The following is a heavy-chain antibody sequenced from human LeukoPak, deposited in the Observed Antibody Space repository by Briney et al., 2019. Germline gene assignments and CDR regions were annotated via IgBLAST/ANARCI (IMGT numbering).Heavy chain of an antibody. J-gene: IGHJ6*03. CDR3: ARDPYNGAYSEGYYYYYMDV. D-gene: IGHD1-1*01. CDR2: ISSSGSTI. V-gene: IGHV3-11*04. Sequence: GGSLRLSCAASGFTFSDYYMSWIRQAPGKGLEWVSYISSSGSTIYYADSVKGRFTISRDNAKNSLYLQMNSLRVEDTAIYYCARDPYNGAYSEGYYYYYMDVWGKGTTVTVSS. CDR1: GFTFSDYY.